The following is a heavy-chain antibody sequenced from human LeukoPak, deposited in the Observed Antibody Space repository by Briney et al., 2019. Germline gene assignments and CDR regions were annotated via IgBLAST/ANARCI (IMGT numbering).Heavy chain of an antibody. Sequence: GRSLRLSCAASGFTFSSYGMHWVRQAPGKGLEWMAVIWYDGSNKYYADSVKGRFTISRDNSKNTLYLQMNSLRAEDTAVYYCARIVGAHRGYFDYWGQGTLVTVSS. V-gene: IGHV3-33*01. J-gene: IGHJ4*02. D-gene: IGHD1-26*01. CDR3: ARIVGAHRGYFDY. CDR1: GFTFSSYG. CDR2: IWYDGSNK.